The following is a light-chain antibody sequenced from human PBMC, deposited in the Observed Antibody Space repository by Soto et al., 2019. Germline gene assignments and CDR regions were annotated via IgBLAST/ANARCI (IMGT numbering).Light chain of an antibody. CDR2: GAA. Sequence: IVMTPSPATLSASPGERATLSCRASQSVVSTLAGYQQKPRQAPRLLIYGAASRATGIPARFIGSGSGTGCTPSIGSLQSEDFAVYYCQQYNDWPATFGQGTKVDIK. V-gene: IGKV3-15*01. CDR1: QSVVST. CDR3: QQYNDWPAT. J-gene: IGKJ1*01.